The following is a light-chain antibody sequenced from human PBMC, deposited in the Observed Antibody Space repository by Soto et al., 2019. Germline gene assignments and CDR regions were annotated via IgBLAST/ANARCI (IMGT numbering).Light chain of an antibody. CDR1: WSNIGPNS. J-gene: IGLJ1*01. V-gene: IGLV1-51*01. CDR2: DNN. CDR3: GAWDSSLKTYF. Sequence: QSVLTQPPSVSAAAGQTITISCSGGWSNIGPNSVSWYRQLPRTAPKLLIYDNNKRPSGIPDRFSGSKSGTSATLDITGLQTGDEADYYCGAWDSSLKTYFFATGTKVTVL.